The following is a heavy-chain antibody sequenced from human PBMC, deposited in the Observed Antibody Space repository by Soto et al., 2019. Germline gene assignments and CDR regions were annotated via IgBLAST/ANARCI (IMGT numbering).Heavy chain of an antibody. CDR1: GFTFSSYA. CDR3: AKVIVATIPGDY. V-gene: IGHV3-23*01. CDR2: IGGSGSST. Sequence: GGSLRLSCAASGFTFSSYAMSWVRQAPGKGLEWVSTIGGSGSSTYYADSVKGRFTISRDNSKNTLYLQMNSLRAEDTALYYCAKVIVATIPGDYWGQGTLVTVSS. D-gene: IGHD5-12*01. J-gene: IGHJ4*02.